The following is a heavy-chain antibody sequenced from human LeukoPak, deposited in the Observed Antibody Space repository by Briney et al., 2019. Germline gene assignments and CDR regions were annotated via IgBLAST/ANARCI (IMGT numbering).Heavy chain of an antibody. D-gene: IGHD6-13*01. V-gene: IGHV4-34*01. CDR1: GGSFSGYY. J-gene: IGHJ5*02. CDR3: ASGIAPRFDP. CDR2: INHSGST. Sequence: PSETLSLTCAVYGGSFSGYYWSWIRQPPGKGLEWIGEINHSGSTNYNPSLKSRVTISVDTSKNQFSPKLSSVTAADTAVYYCASGIAPRFDPWGQGTLVTVSS.